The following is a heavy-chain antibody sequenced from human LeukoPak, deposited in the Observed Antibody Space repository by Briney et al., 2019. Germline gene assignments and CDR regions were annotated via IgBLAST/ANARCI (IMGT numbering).Heavy chain of an antibody. Sequence: GGSLRLSCAASGFTFSGSAMHWVRQASGKGLEWVGRIRSKANSYATAYAASVKGRFTISRDDSKNTAYLQMNSLKTEDTAVYYCTRLANDYGDYGQFWGQGTLVTVSS. CDR2: IRSKANSYAT. J-gene: IGHJ4*02. D-gene: IGHD4-17*01. CDR1: GFTFSGSA. V-gene: IGHV3-73*01. CDR3: TRLANDYGDYGQF.